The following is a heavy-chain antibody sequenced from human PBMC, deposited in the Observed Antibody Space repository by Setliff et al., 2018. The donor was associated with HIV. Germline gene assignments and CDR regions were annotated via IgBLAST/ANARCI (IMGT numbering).Heavy chain of an antibody. CDR3: ARVIRGVYFYDGTGYYYFDD. V-gene: IGHV4-61*10. CDR1: GVSITSNSDY. D-gene: IGHD3-10*01. Sequence: SETLSLTCTVSGVSITSNSDYWSWIRQPAGKGLEWIGHIYYTGNTYYNPSLSSRVTMSIDMSKNQFSLSLISVTAADTAVYYCARVIRGVYFYDGTGYYYFDDWGQGALVTVSS. CDR2: IYYTGNT. J-gene: IGHJ4*02.